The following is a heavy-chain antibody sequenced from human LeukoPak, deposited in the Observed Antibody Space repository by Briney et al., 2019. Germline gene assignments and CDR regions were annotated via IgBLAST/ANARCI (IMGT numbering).Heavy chain of an antibody. J-gene: IGHJ5*02. Sequence: ASVKVSCKASGYTFTSYDINWVRQATGQGLEWMGWMNPYSGNTGYAQKFQGRVTMTRNTSISTAYMELSSLRSEDTAVYYCARESDGYYYGSGSRNWFDPWDQGTLVTVSS. CDR2: MNPYSGNT. CDR1: GYTFTSYD. D-gene: IGHD3-10*01. V-gene: IGHV1-8*01. CDR3: ARESDGYYYGSGSRNWFDP.